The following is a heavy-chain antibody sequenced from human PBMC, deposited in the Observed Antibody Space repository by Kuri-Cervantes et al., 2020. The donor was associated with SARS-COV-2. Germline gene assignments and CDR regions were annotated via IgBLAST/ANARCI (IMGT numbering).Heavy chain of an antibody. V-gene: IGHV1-58*01. D-gene: IGHD2-2*01. CDR1: GFTFTSSA. Sequence: SVKVSCKASGFTFTSSAVQWVRQARGQRLEWIGWIVVGSGNTNYAQKFQERVTITRDMSTSTAYMELSSLRSEDTAVYYCARTYCSSTSCSPGDYWGQGTLVTVSS. CDR2: IVVGSGNT. CDR3: ARTYCSSTSCSPGDY. J-gene: IGHJ4*02.